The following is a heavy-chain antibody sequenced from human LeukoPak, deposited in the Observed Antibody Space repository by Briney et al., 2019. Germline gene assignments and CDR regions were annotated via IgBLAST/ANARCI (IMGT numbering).Heavy chain of an antibody. CDR1: GYTFTRYY. Sequence: ASLKVSCKASGYTFTRYYMHWVRQAPRQGLEWMGIINPSGGTTSYAQKFQGRVTMTRDTSTSTVYMELSSLTSEDTALYYCAREYVGLGYFDYWGQGTLVTVSS. CDR2: INPSGGTT. CDR3: AREYVGLGYFDY. D-gene: IGHD2-15*01. J-gene: IGHJ4*02. V-gene: IGHV1-46*01.